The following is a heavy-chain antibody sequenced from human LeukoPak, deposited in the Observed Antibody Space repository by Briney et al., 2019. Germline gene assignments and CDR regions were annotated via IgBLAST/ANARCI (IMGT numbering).Heavy chain of an antibody. CDR2: IYSGGST. J-gene: IGHJ3*02. D-gene: IGHD3-22*01. CDR3: ARYRPQKYYYDSSGYKGAFDI. CDR1: GFTVSSNY. Sequence: PGGSLRLSCAASGFTVSSNYMSWVRQAPGKGLEWVSVIYSGGSTYYADSVKGRFTISRDNSKNTLYLQMNSLRAEDTAVYYCARYRPQKYYYDSSGYKGAFDIWGQGTMVTVSS. V-gene: IGHV3-53*01.